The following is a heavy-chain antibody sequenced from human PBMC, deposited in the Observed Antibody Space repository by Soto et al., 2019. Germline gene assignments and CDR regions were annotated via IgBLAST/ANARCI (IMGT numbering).Heavy chain of an antibody. Sequence: GGSLRLSCAASGFTFSSYSMNWVHQAPGKGLKWVSSISSSSSYIYYADSVKGRFTIYRDNAKNSLYMKMNSLRAEDTAVYYCAREIVVARGASYFDYWGPGT. J-gene: IGHJ4*02. D-gene: IGHD2-2*01. V-gene: IGHV3-21*01. CDR1: GFTFSSYS. CDR2: ISSSSSYI. CDR3: AREIVVARGASYFDY.